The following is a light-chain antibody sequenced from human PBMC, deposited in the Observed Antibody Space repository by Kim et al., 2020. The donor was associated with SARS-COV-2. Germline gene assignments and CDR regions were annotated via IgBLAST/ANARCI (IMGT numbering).Light chain of an antibody. V-gene: IGKV3-20*01. CDR3: QLCVTSALT. J-gene: IGKJ4*01. Sequence: EIVLTQSPGTLSLSPGETATLSCRASESVSSRYLAWYQQKPGQAPRLLIFASSNRAPATPDRFSGSGSGTDFTLTISRLEPEDFAAYYCQLCVTSALTFGGWTKLEI. CDR1: ESVSSRY. CDR2: ASS.